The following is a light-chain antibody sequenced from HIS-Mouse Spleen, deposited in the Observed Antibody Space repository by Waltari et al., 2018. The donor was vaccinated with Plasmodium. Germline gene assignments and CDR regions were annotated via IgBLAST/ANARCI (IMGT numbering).Light chain of an antibody. J-gene: IGLJ2*01. V-gene: IGLV3-1*01. CDR3: QAWDSSTVV. CDR1: TLGAKY. Sequence: SYELTQPPSVSVSPGQTASINCPRGTLGAKYACWYQQKPGQSPVLVIYQDSKRPSGIPERFSGSNSGNTATLTISGTQAMDEADYYCQAWDSSTVVFGGGTKLTVL. CDR2: QDS.